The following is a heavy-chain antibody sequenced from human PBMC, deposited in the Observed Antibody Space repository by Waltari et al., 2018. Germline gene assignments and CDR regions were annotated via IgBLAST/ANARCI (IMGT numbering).Heavy chain of an antibody. Sequence: QVQLQESGQGLVKPSGTLSLTCAVSGDSISGNYWWSWVRQSPETGLEWIGQVHNSGKTHYNPSLQSRVTISVDKPKNQFSLNLNSVTAADTAVYYCAGDRAIGLFFDYWGRGTLVTVSS. V-gene: IGHV4-4*02. CDR2: VHNSGKT. D-gene: IGHD2-2*01. CDR1: GDSISGNYW. J-gene: IGHJ4*02. CDR3: AGDRAIGLFFDY.